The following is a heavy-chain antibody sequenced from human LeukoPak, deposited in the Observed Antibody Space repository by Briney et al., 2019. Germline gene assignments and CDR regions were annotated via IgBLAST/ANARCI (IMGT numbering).Heavy chain of an antibody. CDR1: GFTFSSYS. J-gene: IGHJ4*02. CDR3: ARGSEWSSGVSDY. D-gene: IGHD3-3*01. V-gene: IGHV3-48*04. Sequence: PGGSLRLSCAASGFTFSSYSMNWVRQAPGKGLEWVSYISSSSSTIYYADSVKGRFTISRDNAKNSLYLQMNSLRAEDTAVYYCARGSEWSSGVSDYWGQGTLVTVSS. CDR2: ISSSSSTI.